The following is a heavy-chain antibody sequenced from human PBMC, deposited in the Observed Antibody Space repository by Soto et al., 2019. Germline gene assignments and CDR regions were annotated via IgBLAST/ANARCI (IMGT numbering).Heavy chain of an antibody. Sequence: GGSLRLSCAASGFTFSFYPMSWVRQAPGKGLEWVAGISSTAGTIYYADPVKGRVTMTTDTSTSTAYMELRSLRSDDTAVYYCARDLRWFDPWGQGTLVTVSS. J-gene: IGHJ5*02. CDR3: ARDLRWFDP. CDR1: GFTFSFYP. CDR2: ISSTAGTI. V-gene: IGHV3-23*01.